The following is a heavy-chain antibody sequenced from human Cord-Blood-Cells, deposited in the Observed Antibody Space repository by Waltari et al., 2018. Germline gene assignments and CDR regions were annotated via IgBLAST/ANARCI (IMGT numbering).Heavy chain of an antibody. CDR2: IYYTWST. J-gene: IGHJ3*02. CDR3: ARHRYDYVWGSYRDAFDI. CDR1: GGSISSYS. Sequence: QVQLRASGPGLVKPSATLSTTCTASGGSISSYSWSWFRQPPGKGLWWIGYIYYTWSTNYNPSLKSQVTISVDTSKNQFSLKLSSVTAADTAVYYCARHRYDYVWGSYRDAFDIWGQGTMVTVSS. V-gene: IGHV4-59*01. D-gene: IGHD3-16*02.